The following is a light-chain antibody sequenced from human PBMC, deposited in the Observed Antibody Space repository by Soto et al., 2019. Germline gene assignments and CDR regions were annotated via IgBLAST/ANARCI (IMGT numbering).Light chain of an antibody. Sequence: QPVLTQSPSASASLGASVKLTCTLSSGHSSYAIAWHQQQPEKGPRYLMKLNSDGSHSKGDGIPDRFSGYSSGAERYLTISSLQSEDEADYYCQTWGTGIYVVFGGGTKVTVL. CDR2: LNSDGSH. CDR3: QTWGTGIYVV. CDR1: SGHSSYA. J-gene: IGLJ2*01. V-gene: IGLV4-69*01.